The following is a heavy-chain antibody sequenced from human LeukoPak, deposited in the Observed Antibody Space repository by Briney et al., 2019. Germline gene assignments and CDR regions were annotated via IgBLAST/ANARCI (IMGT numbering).Heavy chain of an antibody. Sequence: GASVKVSCKVFGYTLSELSIHWVRQAPGKGLEWMGGFDPEDDETIYAQKLQGRVTMTEDSSTDTTYMEVSSLRSQDTAVYYCARDNEPRAPPLLSVGKKDRNWFDPWDQGTLVTVSS. D-gene: IGHD2/OR15-2a*01. J-gene: IGHJ5*02. CDR1: GYTLSELS. CDR3: ARDNEPRAPPLLSVGKKDRNWFDP. CDR2: FDPEDDET. V-gene: IGHV1-24*01.